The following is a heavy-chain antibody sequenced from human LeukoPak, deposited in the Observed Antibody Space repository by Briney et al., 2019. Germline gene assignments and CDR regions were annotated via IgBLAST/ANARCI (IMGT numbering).Heavy chain of an antibody. D-gene: IGHD1-20*01. CDR2: MNPNSGNT. CDR3: ARGPDNWMMGRLYYYYYGMDV. V-gene: IGHV1-8*01. Sequence: ASVKVSCMASVYTFTSYDINWVRPATGQGVEWMGWMNPNSGNTGYVQKFQGRVIMTSNTSISTAYMELSSLRSEDTAVYYCARGPDNWMMGRLYYYYYGMDVWGQGTTVTVSS. CDR1: VYTFTSYD. J-gene: IGHJ6*02.